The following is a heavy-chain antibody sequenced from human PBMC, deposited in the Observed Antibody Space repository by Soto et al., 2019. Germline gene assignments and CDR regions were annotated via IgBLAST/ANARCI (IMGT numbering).Heavy chain of an antibody. CDR1: GFTFSNAW. V-gene: IGHV3-15*07. Sequence: EVPLVESGGGLVKPGGSLRVSCAASGFTFSNAWMNWVRQAPGKGLEWVGRIKSKTDGGATDYAAPVKGRFTISRDDSKNTLYLQMNSLKTEDTAVYYCTTVTSITQNYYYYYGMDVWGQGTTVTVSS. CDR2: IKSKTDGGAT. CDR3: TTVTSITQNYYYYYGMDV. D-gene: IGHD3-10*01. J-gene: IGHJ6*02.